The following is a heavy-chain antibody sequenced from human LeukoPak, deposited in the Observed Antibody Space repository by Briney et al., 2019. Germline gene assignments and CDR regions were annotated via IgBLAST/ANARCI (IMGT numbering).Heavy chain of an antibody. CDR3: ARFSLGNKGGDAFDI. V-gene: IGHV5-51*01. CDR1: GSSFTSYW. Sequence: PGESLQISCQGSGSSFTSYWIGWVRQLPGKGLEWMGIIYPGDSDTRYSPSLQGQVTISADKSISTAYLQWSSLKASDTAMYYCARFSLGNKGGDAFDIWGQGTMVTVSS. CDR2: IYPGDSDT. J-gene: IGHJ3*02. D-gene: IGHD1/OR15-1a*01.